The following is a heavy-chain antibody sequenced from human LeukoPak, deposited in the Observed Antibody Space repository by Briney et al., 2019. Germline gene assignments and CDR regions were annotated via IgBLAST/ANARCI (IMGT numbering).Heavy chain of an antibody. J-gene: IGHJ2*01. D-gene: IGHD5-18*01. CDR2: IYPGDSDT. CDR1: GYSFTSYW. V-gene: IGHV5-51*01. Sequence: GESLKISCKGSGYSFTSYWIGWVRQMPGKGLEWMGIIYPGDSDTRYSPSFRGQVTISADKSISTAYLQWSSLKASDTAMYYCARQQQLWTHNWYFDLWGRGTLVTVSS. CDR3: ARQQQLWTHNWYFDL.